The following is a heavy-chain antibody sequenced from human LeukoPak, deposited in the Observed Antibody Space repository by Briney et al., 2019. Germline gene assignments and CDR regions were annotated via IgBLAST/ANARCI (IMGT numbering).Heavy chain of an antibody. CDR3: ARVGYSAYDFALGY. CDR2: IYYSGST. V-gene: IGHV4-59*01. J-gene: IGHJ4*02. CDR1: GGSISSYY. Sequence: SETLSLTCTVSGGSISSYYWSWIRQPPGKRLEWIGCIYYSGSTNYNPSLKSRVTISVDTSKNQFSLKLRSVTAADTAVYYCARVGYSAYDFALGYWGQGTLVTVSS. D-gene: IGHD5-12*01.